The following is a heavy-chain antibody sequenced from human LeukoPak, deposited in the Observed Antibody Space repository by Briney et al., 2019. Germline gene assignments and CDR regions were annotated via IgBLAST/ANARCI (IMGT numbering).Heavy chain of an antibody. D-gene: IGHD6-13*01. V-gene: IGHV4-30-4*07. J-gene: IGHJ5*02. CDR1: GGSIRSGGYS. CDR2: IYYSGAT. CDR3: ARGLREAAAGRDWFDP. Sequence: SETLSLTCAVAGGSIRSGGYSWSWIRQPPGKGLEWIGYIYYSGATYYNPSLKTRVTISVDTSKNQFSLKLSSVTAADTAVYYCARGLREAAAGRDWFDPWGQGTLVTVSS.